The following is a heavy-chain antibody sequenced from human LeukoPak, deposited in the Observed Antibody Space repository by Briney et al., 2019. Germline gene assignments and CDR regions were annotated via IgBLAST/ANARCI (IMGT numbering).Heavy chain of an antibody. D-gene: IGHD3-3*01. J-gene: IGHJ3*02. CDR1: GFTFSSYA. Sequence: GSLRLSCAASGFTFSSYAMSWIRQPPGKGLEWIGYIYYSGSTNYNPSLKSRVTISVDTSKNQFSLKLSSVTAADTAVYYCARHHYYDFWSGYYTNGAFDIWGQGTMVTVSS. CDR2: IYYSGST. CDR3: ARHHYYDFWSGYYTNGAFDI. V-gene: IGHV4-59*08.